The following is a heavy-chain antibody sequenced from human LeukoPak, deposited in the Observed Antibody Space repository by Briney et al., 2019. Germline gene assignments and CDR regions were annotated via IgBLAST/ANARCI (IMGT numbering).Heavy chain of an antibody. Sequence: SVKVSCKASGGTFSSYAISWVRQAPGQGLEWMGRIIPIFGIANYAQKFQGRVTITRDTSASTAYMELSGLRSDDTAVYYCARARWTSTVTTYYLDFWGQGTLVTVSS. J-gene: IGHJ4*02. CDR2: IIPIFGIA. CDR1: GGTFSSYA. CDR3: ARARWTSTVTTYYLDF. V-gene: IGHV1-69*04. D-gene: IGHD4-17*01.